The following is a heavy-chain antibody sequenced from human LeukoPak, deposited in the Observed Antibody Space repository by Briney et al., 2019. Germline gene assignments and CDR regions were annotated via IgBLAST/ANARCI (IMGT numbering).Heavy chain of an antibody. CDR2: IYYSGST. J-gene: IGHJ6*03. V-gene: IGHV4-39*07. CDR3: ARIMGIAVAGPTGRYMDV. Sequence: SETLSLTCSVSGDSIRGSSYYWGWLRQPPGKGLEWIGSIYYSGSTYYNPSLKSRVTISVDTSKNQFSLKLSSVTAADTAVYYCARIMGIAVAGPTGRYMDVWGKGTTVTVSS. CDR1: GDSIRGSSYY. D-gene: IGHD6-19*01.